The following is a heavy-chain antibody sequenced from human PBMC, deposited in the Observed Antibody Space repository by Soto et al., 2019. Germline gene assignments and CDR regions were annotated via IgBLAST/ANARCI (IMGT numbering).Heavy chain of an antibody. V-gene: IGHV3-21*01. D-gene: IGHD1-26*01. CDR3: ARDRPSTSYSGRDSTFDY. J-gene: IGHJ4*02. CDR1: GFTFSSYG. Sequence: GGSLRLSCAASGFTFSSYGINWVRQAPRKGLEWVSSISSSSIYIYYADSVKGRFTISRDNAKNSLYLQMNSLRAEDTAVCYCARDRPSTSYSGRDSTFDYWGQGTLVTVCS. CDR2: ISSSSIYI.